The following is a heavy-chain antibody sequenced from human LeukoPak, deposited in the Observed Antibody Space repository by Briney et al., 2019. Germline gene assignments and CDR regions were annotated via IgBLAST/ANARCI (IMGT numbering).Heavy chain of an antibody. Sequence: GGSLRLSCAASGFSFSSYEMNWVRQAPGKGLERISYISASGTLTHYADSVEGRFTISRDNAKNSLYLQMNSLRGEDTAVYYCARDGTPIYSSGWVYMDVWGKGTTVTISS. CDR2: ISASGTLT. CDR3: ARDGTPIYSSGWVYMDV. J-gene: IGHJ6*04. V-gene: IGHV3-48*03. D-gene: IGHD6-25*01. CDR1: GFSFSSYE.